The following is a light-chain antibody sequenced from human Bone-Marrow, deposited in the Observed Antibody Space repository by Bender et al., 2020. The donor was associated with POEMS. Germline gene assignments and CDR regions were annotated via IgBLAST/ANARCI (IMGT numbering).Light chain of an antibody. J-gene: IGLJ1*01. CDR2: EVS. V-gene: IGLV2-8*01. Sequence: QSALTQPPSASGSPGQSVTISCTGTSSDVGAYYYVSWYQQHPGKAPKPIIYEVSKRPSGVPDRFSGSKSGNTASLTVSGLQAEDEADYYCCSYAAPTPYVFGTGTKVTVL. CDR3: CSYAAPTPYV. CDR1: SSDVGAYYY.